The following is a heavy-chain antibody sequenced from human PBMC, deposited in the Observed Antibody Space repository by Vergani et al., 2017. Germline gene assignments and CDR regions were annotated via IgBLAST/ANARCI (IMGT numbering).Heavy chain of an antibody. Sequence: QVQLQQWGAGLLKPSETLSLTCAVYGGSFSGYYWSWIRQPPGKGLEWIGSIYYSGSTYYNPSLKSRVTISVDTSKNQFSLKLSSVTAADTAVYYCARHRENWFDPWGQGTLVTVSS. CDR2: IYYSGST. CDR1: GGSFSGYY. CDR3: ARHRENWFDP. V-gene: IGHV4-34*01. J-gene: IGHJ5*02.